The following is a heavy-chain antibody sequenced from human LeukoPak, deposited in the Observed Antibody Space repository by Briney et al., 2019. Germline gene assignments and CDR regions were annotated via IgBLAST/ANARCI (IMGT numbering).Heavy chain of an antibody. CDR3: APEGGSSYDY. CDR1: GFTFSTYW. V-gene: IGHV3-74*01. D-gene: IGHD1-26*01. Sequence: GGSLRLSCAASGFTFSTYWMHWVRHVPGMGLVWVSRINSDGSIADYADAVKGRFTISRDNAKNTLYLEMNSLSDEDTGLYYCAPEGGSSYDYWGQGTLVTVSS. J-gene: IGHJ4*02. CDR2: INSDGSIA.